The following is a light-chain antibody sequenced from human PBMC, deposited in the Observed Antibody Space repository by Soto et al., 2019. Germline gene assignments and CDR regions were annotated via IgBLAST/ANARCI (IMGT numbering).Light chain of an antibody. J-gene: IGLJ1*01. V-gene: IGLV2-14*01. Sequence: QSALSEPASVSASPGQSITISCIGTRSDIGSYNYVAWYQQFPGKTPKILIYGVSNRPSGVSSRFSGSKSGNTASLTISGLQAEDEADYYCISYTGSSTSYVFGSGTKVTVL. CDR2: GVS. CDR3: ISYTGSSTSYV. CDR1: RSDIGSYNY.